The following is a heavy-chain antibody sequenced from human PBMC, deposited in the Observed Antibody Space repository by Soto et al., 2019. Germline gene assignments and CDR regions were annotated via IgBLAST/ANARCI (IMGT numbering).Heavy chain of an antibody. J-gene: IGHJ3*01. CDR1: GDTFSHYV. V-gene: IGHV1-69*18. CDR2: LAPISGSP. D-gene: IGHD1-26*01. CDR3: ARIGVGSRR. Sequence: VQMVQSGPEVKEPGSSVKVSCTNSGDTFSHYVMSWVRQAPGQGLEWMGSLAPISGSPNYAERFEGRLTISADAGTSTMYMELRSLKYDDTAVYYCARIGVGSRRWGQGTMVTVSS.